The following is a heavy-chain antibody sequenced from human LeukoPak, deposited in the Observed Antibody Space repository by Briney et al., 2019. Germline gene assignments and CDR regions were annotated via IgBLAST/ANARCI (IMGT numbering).Heavy chain of an antibody. CDR1: GYTFTSYC. Sequence: ASVKVSCKASGYTFTSYCMHWVRQAPGQGLEWMGIINPSGGSTSYAQKFQGRVTMTEDTSTDTAYMELSSLRSEDTAVYYCAAQAYNWNYAGGVFDIWGQGTMVTVSS. D-gene: IGHD1-7*01. J-gene: IGHJ3*02. V-gene: IGHV1-46*01. CDR3: AAQAYNWNYAGGVFDI. CDR2: INPSGGST.